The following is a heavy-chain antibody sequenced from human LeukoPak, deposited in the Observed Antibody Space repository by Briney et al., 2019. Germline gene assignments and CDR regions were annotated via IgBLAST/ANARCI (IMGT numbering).Heavy chain of an antibody. CDR3: AKVTTLIVVVIPSDAFAI. V-gene: IGHV3-23*01. CDR1: GFTFSSYA. CDR2: VSGSGDST. Sequence: GGSLRLSCVGSGFTFSSYAMSWVRQAPGKGLQWVSAVSGSGDSTYYADSVKGRFTISRDNSKNTLYLQMNSLRAEDTAVYYCAKVTTLIVVVIPSDAFAIWGQGTMVTVSS. D-gene: IGHD3-22*01. J-gene: IGHJ3*02.